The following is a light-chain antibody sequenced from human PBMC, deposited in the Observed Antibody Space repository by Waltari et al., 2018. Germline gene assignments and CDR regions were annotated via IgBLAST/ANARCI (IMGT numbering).Light chain of an antibody. CDR1: SSDVGGYNY. CDR2: DVS. Sequence: QSALTQPASVSGSPGQSITISCTGTSSDVGGYNYVSWYQQHPGKVPKRLMFDVSNRPSAVSNRFSGSKAGNTSSLTISRRQAEDDADYYCCSFTSRSTWVFGGGTKLTVL. CDR3: CSFTSRSTWV. J-gene: IGLJ3*02. V-gene: IGLV2-14*01.